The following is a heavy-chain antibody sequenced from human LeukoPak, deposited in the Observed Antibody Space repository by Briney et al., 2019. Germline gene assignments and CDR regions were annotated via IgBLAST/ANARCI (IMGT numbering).Heavy chain of an antibody. J-gene: IGHJ4*02. Sequence: GGSLRLSCAASGFTFSSYWMHWVRQAPGKGLEWVSGINWNAASTGYADSVKGRFTISRDNAKNSLHLQMNGLRVEFTALYYCARGDRYSISWPDYWGQGTLVTVSS. CDR2: INWNAAST. V-gene: IGHV3-20*04. CDR1: GFTFSSYW. CDR3: ARGDRYSISWPDY. D-gene: IGHD6-13*01.